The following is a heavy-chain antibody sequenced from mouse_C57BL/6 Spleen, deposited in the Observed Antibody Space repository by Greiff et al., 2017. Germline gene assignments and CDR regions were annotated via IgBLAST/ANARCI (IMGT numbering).Heavy chain of an antibody. CDR3: ARGGSVSPFDY. D-gene: IGHD1-3*01. CDR2: IDPSDSYT. Sequence: QVQLKQPGAELVMPGASVKLSCKASGYTFTSYWMHWVKQRPGQGLEWIGEIDPSDSYTNYNQKFKGKSTLTVDKSSSTAYMQLSRLTAEDSSVYYCARGGSVSPFDYWGQGTTLTVSS. J-gene: IGHJ2*01. V-gene: IGHV1-69*01. CDR1: GYTFTSYW.